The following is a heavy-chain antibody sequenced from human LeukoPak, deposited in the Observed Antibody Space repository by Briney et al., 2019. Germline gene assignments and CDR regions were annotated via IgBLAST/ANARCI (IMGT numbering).Heavy chain of an antibody. Sequence: SQTLSLTCAISGDSVSSNSAAWNWIRQSPSRGLEWLGRTYYRSKWYNDYAVSVKSRITINPDTSENQFSLQLNSVTPEDTAVYYCARGGYNWNDVWFDPWGQGTLVTVSS. V-gene: IGHV6-1*01. D-gene: IGHD1-1*01. CDR3: ARGGYNWNDVWFDP. CDR1: GDSVSSNSAA. CDR2: TYYRSKWYN. J-gene: IGHJ5*02.